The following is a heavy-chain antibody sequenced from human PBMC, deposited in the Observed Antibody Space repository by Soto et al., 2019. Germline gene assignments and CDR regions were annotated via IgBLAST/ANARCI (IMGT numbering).Heavy chain of an antibody. CDR1: GGSISSGDYY. J-gene: IGHJ4*02. D-gene: IGHD5-18*01. Sequence: QVQLQESGPGLVKPSQTLSLTCTVSGGSISSGDYYWSWIRQPPGKGLEWIGYIYYSGSTYYNPFLMSRVTVSVDTSKNQFSRKLSSVTVADTAVYYCAGEVGSRATASENYFVYWGQGTLVTVSS. V-gene: IGHV4-30-4*01. CDR2: IYYSGST. CDR3: AGEVGSRATASENYFVY.